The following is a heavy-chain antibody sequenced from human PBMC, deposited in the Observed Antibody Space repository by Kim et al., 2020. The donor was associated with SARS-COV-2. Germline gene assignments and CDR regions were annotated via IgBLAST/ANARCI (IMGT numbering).Heavy chain of an antibody. D-gene: IGHD2-8*01. CDR1: GYTFTRSW. Sequence: GESLKISCKASGYTFTRSWITWVRQMPGKGLEWMGRIDPSDSYINYSPSFQGHVTLSVDKSISAAYLQWNSLKASDTATYYCATDVGSRSNNAGAFDIWGQGTMVTVSS. J-gene: IGHJ3*02. CDR3: ATDVGSRSNNAGAFDI. CDR2: IDPSDSYI. V-gene: IGHV5-10-1*01.